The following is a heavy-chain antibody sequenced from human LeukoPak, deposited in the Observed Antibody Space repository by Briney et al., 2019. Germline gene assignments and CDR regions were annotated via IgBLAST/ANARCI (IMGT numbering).Heavy chain of an antibody. CDR1: GFTFDDYG. Sequence: GSLRLSCAASGFTFDDYGMSWVRQAPGKGLEWIGSIYYSGSTYYNPSLRSRVTISVDTSKNQFSLKLSSVTAADTAIYYCARRPGLGRPYYLDVWGKGTTVTVSS. J-gene: IGHJ6*03. CDR2: IYYSGST. D-gene: IGHD1-26*01. CDR3: ARRPGLGRPYYLDV. V-gene: IGHV4-38-2*01.